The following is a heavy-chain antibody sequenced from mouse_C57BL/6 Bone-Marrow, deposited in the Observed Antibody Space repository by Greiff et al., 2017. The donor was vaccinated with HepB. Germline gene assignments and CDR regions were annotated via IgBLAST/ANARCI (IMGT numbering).Heavy chain of an antibody. CDR3: ARKEDWAWFAY. CDR2: ISYSGST. V-gene: IGHV3-1*01. J-gene: IGHJ3*01. Sequence: EVKLQESGPGMVKPSQSLSLTCTVTGYSITSGYDWHWIRHFPGNKLEWMGYISYSGSTNYNPSLKSRISITHDTSKNHFFLQLNSVTTEDTATYYCARKEDWAWFAYWGQGTLVTVSA. D-gene: IGHD4-1*01. CDR1: GYSITSGYD.